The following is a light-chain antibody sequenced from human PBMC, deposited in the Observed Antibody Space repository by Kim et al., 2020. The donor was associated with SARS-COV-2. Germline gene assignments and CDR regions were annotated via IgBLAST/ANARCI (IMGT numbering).Light chain of an antibody. V-gene: IGLV2-14*03. Sequence: GQAVTISCTGTSRNVGGYNYVSWYQQHPSKPPKLMFYDVRHRPSGVSSRFSGSKAGNTASLTSGGRQAEDEADYYCSSYTSSNTVVFGGGTQLTVL. J-gene: IGLJ2*01. CDR3: SSYTSSNTVV. CDR1: SRNVGGYNY. CDR2: DVR.